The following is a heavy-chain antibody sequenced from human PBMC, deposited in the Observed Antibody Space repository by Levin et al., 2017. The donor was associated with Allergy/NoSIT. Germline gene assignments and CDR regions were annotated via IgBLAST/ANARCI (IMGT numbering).Heavy chain of an antibody. CDR1: GFTFSNYS. V-gene: IGHV3-21*01. CDR2: ISSRSSNI. J-gene: IGHJ4*02. D-gene: IGHD2-15*01. Sequence: GESLKISCAASGFTFSNYSMNWVRQAPGKGLEWVSSISSRSSNIYYADSVKGRFTISRDKAKNSLYLQMNSLRAEDTAVYYCARDSTAVSSDYWGQGTLVTVSS. CDR3: ARDSTAVSSDY.